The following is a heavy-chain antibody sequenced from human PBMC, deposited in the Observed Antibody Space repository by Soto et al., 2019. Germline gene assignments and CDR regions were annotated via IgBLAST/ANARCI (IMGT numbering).Heavy chain of an antibody. D-gene: IGHD2-8*02. CDR1: GYTFTSDD. J-gene: IGHJ4*02. CDR2: MNPNSGNT. V-gene: IGHV1-8*01. CDR3: ARATGGDYIAY. Sequence: QVQLVQSGAEVKKPGASVKVSCKASGYTFTSDDINWVLQATGQGLDWMGWMNPNSGNTGYAEKFQGRVTMTRDTSISTAYMELSSLRSDDTAVYYCARATGGDYIAYWGQGTLVTVSS.